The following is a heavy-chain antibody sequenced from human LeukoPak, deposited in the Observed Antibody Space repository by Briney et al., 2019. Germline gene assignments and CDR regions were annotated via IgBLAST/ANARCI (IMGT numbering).Heavy chain of an antibody. CDR1: GGSITSGTYF. CDR2: IYTSGST. J-gene: IGHJ5*02. V-gene: IGHV4-61*02. Sequence: SETLSLTCTVSGGSITSGTYFWSWIQQPAGKGLEWIGRIYTSGSTNYNPSLKSRVTISADTSKNQFSLKLNSVTAADTAVYYCARLKGEFDPWGQGTLVTVSS. CDR3: ARLKGEFDP.